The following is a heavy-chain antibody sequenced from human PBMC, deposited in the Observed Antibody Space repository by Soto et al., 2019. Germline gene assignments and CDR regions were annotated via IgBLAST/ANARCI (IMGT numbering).Heavy chain of an antibody. D-gene: IGHD3-10*01. J-gene: IGHJ4*02. V-gene: IGHV1-69*01. Sequence: QVQLLQSGAVVKKPGSSVKVSCKASGGTFSSYAISWVRQAPGQALEWMGGIIPIFGTANYAQKFQGSVTITADESTSTADMELSSLRSEDTAVYYCARGGMATINGSFDYWGQGTLVTVSS. CDR1: GGTFSSYA. CDR3: ARGGMATINGSFDY. CDR2: IIPIFGTA.